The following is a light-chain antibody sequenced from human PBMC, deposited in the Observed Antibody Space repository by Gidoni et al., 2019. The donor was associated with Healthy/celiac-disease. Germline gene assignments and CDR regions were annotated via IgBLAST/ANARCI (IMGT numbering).Light chain of an antibody. V-gene: IGKV1-8*01. CDR2: AAS. CDR3: QQYYSYPPG. CDR1: QGISSY. Sequence: IRMTTSPSSLSASTGDRVTITCRASQGISSYLAWYQQKPGKAPKLLIYAASTLQSGVPSRFSGSGSGTDFTLTISCLQSEDFATYYCQQYYSYPPGFGGGTKVEIK. J-gene: IGKJ4*01.